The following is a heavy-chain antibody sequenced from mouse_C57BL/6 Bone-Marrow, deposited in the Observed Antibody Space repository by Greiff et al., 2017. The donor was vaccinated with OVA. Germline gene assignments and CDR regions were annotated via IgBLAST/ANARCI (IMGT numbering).Heavy chain of an antibody. D-gene: IGHD1-1*01. CDR2: IDPSDSET. CDR3: ARGPTVVADY. Sequence: QVQLQQPGAELVRPGSSVKLSCKASGYTFTSYWMHWVKQRPIQGLEWIGNIDPSDSETHYNQKFKDKATLTVDKSSSTAYMQLSSLTSEDSAVYYCARGPTVVADYWGQDTTLTVSS. J-gene: IGHJ2*01. V-gene: IGHV1-52*01. CDR1: GYTFTSYW.